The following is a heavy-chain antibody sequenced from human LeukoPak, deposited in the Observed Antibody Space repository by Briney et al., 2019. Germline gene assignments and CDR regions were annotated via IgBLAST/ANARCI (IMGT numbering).Heavy chain of an antibody. CDR1: GFTFSDFW. Sequence: GGSLRLSCAASGFTFSDFWMNWVRQAPGKGLEWVASIKQDGSEKYYVDSVKGRFSISRDNAKNSLHLQMNSLRAEDTAVYYCARDHTVDGLVFDYWGQGILATVSS. CDR3: ARDHTVDGLVFDY. CDR2: IKQDGSEK. J-gene: IGHJ4*02. D-gene: IGHD6-19*01. V-gene: IGHV3-7*01.